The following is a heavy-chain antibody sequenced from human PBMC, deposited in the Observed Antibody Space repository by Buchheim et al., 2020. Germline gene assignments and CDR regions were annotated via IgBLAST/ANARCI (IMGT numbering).Heavy chain of an antibody. V-gene: IGHV4-34*01. CDR3: ARNGLCSGGSCYSNWFDP. CDR1: GGSFSGYY. CDR2: INHSGST. J-gene: IGHJ5*02. Sequence: QVQLQQWGAGLLKPSETLSLTCAVYGGSFSGYYWSWIRQPPGKGLEWIGEINHSGSTNYNPSLKSRVTISVDTSKNQFSLKMSSVTGADKAVYYCARNGLCSGGSCYSNWFDPWGQGTL. D-gene: IGHD2-15*01.